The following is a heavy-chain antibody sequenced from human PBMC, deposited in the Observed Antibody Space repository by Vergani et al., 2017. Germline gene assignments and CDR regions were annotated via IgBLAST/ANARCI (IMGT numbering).Heavy chain of an antibody. CDR2: INAGNGNT. CDR3: ARGRGYYDSSGYHTFDY. Sequence: QVQLVQSGAEVKKPGASVKVSCKASGYTFTSYAMHWVRQAPGQRLEWMGWINAGNGNTKYSQKFQGRVTITRDTSASTAYMELSSLRSEDTAVYYCARGRGYYDSSGYHTFDYWGQGTLVTVSS. CDR1: GYTFTSYA. V-gene: IGHV1-3*01. J-gene: IGHJ4*02. D-gene: IGHD3-22*01.